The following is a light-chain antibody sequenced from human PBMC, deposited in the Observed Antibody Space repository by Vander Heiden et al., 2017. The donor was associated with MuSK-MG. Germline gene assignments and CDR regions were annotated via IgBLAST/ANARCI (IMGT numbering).Light chain of an antibody. CDR3: QQDDNLPRT. CDR1: QDVSGN. V-gene: IGKV1-33*01. J-gene: IGKJ1*01. Sequence: DLQMTPSPSSLSAFVGDRVTFTCQASQDVSGNLTWYQQKPWKAPNLVIYDASLLETGVPARLSGSGSGTNFTFTISSLQSEDFATYYCQQDDNLPRTFGQGTKVE. CDR2: DAS.